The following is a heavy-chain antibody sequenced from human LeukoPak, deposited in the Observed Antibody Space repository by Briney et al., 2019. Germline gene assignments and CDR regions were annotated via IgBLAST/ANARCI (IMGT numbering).Heavy chain of an antibody. CDR1: GGSISSSSYY. V-gene: IGHV4-39*07. CDR3: ARRNFQKGSSIAY. CDR2: IHHSGST. D-gene: IGHD6-6*01. Sequence: SETLSLTCTVSGGSISSSSYYWGWIRQPPGKGLECIGEIHHSGSTNYNPSLKSRVTISVDTSKNQFSLKVSSVTAADTAVYYCARRNFQKGSSIAYWDQGTLVTVSS. J-gene: IGHJ4*02.